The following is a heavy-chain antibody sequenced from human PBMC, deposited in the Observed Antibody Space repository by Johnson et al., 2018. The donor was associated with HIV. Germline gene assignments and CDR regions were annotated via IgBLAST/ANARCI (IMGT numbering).Heavy chain of an antibody. Sequence: QVQLVESGGGVVQPGGSLRLSCAASGFTLNSHGMHWVRQAPGKGLEWVAVISYDGSNKYYADSVTGRFTISRDNSKNTLYLQMNSLRAEATAVDYCARVEDGSGGYYPDAFDIWGQGTMVTVSS. D-gene: IGHD3-10*01. CDR2: ISYDGSNK. CDR3: ARVEDGSGGYYPDAFDI. J-gene: IGHJ3*02. CDR1: GFTLNSHG. V-gene: IGHV3-30*19.